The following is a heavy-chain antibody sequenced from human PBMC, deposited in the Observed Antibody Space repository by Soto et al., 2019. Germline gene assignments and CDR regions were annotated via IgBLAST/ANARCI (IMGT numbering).Heavy chain of an antibody. V-gene: IGHV3-30*03. J-gene: IGHJ4*02. CDR1: GFTFSSYG. CDR3: ATVVVVAATSDY. D-gene: IGHD2-15*01. CDR2: ISYDGSNK. Sequence: QVQLVESGGGVVQPGRSLRLSCAASGFTFSSYGMHWVLQAPGKGLEWVAVISYDGSNKYYADSVKGRFTISRDNSKNTLYLQMNSLRAEDTAVYYCATVVVVAATSDYWGQGTLVTVSS.